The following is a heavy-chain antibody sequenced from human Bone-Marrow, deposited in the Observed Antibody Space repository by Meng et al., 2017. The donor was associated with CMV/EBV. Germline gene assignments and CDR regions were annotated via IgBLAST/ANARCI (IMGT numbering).Heavy chain of an antibody. D-gene: IGHD2-2*02. Sequence: GSLRLSCTVSGYSISSGYYWGWIRQPPGKGLEWIGSIYHSGSTYYNPSLKSRVTISVDTSKNQFSLKLSSVTAADTAVYYCASYCSSTSCYTGEVLFDYWGQGTLVTVSS. J-gene: IGHJ4*02. CDR3: ASYCSSTSCYTGEVLFDY. V-gene: IGHV4-38-2*02. CDR1: GYSISSGYY. CDR2: IYHSGST.